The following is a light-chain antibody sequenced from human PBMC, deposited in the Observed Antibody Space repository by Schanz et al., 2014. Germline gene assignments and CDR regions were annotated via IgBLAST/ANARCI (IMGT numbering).Light chain of an antibody. V-gene: IGKV1-39*01. CDR3: QQSYSTPRT. J-gene: IGKJ2*01. Sequence: DIQMTQSPSSLSASVGDRVTITCQASQDISNYLNWYQQKPGKAPKLLIYDASNLETGVPSRFSGSGSGTDFTLTISSLQPEDFATYYCQQSYSTPRTFGQGTKLEIK. CDR2: DAS. CDR1: QDISNY.